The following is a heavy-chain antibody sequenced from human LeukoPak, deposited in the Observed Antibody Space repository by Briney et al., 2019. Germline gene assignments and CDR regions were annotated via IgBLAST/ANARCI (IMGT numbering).Heavy chain of an antibody. CDR3: ASYSTSGFDP. CDR2: IYHSGST. J-gene: IGHJ5*02. Sequence: TSETLSLTCAVSGYSISSGYYWGWIRQPPGKGLEWIGSIYHSGSTYYNPSLKSRVTISVDTSKNQFSLKLSSVTAADTAVYYCASYSTSGFDPWGQGTLVTVSS. V-gene: IGHV4-38-2*01. D-gene: IGHD4-11*01. CDR1: GYSISSGYY.